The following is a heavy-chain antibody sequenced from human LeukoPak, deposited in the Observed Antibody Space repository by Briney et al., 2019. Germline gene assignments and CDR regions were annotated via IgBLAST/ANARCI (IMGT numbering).Heavy chain of an antibody. D-gene: IGHD3-3*01. V-gene: IGHV1-2*02. Sequence: ASVTVSCKASGYTFTDYYIHWVRQSPGQGLEWMGWINPNSGEAKYAQKFQGRVTMTRDTSISTAYMELSRLTSDDTAMYYCARDRAKVFGVVIIVEAFDNWGQGTMVTVSS. CDR2: INPNSGEA. J-gene: IGHJ3*02. CDR3: ARDRAKVFGVVIIVEAFDN. CDR1: GYTFTDYY.